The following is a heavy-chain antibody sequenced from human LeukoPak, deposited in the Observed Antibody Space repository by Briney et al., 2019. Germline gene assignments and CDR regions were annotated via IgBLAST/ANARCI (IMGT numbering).Heavy chain of an antibody. J-gene: IGHJ4*02. Sequence: ASVKVSCKASGGTFSSYAISWVRQAPGQGLEWMGWISCYNGDTMYAQNVQGRVTMTTDTSTRTAYIELRSLRSDDTAMYYCARDPSNSSGYHAHFDSWGQGTLDTVSS. CDR2: ISCYNGDT. CDR1: GGTFSSYA. D-gene: IGHD3-22*01. V-gene: IGHV1-18*01. CDR3: ARDPSNSSGYHAHFDS.